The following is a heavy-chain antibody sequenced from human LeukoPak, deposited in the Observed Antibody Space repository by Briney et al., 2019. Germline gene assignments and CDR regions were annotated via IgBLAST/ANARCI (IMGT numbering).Heavy chain of an antibody. D-gene: IGHD5-24*01. Sequence: PSETLSLTCTVSGGSISSYYGSWIRQPAGKGLEGIGRIYTSGSTNYTPSLKSRVTMSVDTSKNQFSLKLSSVTAADTAVYYCARDRDGYNSVDYWGQGTLVTVSS. CDR1: GGSISSYY. J-gene: IGHJ4*02. CDR2: IYTSGST. CDR3: ARDRDGYNSVDY. V-gene: IGHV4-4*07.